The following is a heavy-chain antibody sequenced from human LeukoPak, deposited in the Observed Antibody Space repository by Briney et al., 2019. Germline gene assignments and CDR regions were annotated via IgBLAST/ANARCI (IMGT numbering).Heavy chain of an antibody. Sequence: GGALTLSCAASECSVSDKYMTWVRQAPGKGLDWLSIIYSGGDTHYSESVQGRFTISRVNAKNTVYLQVNSLRAEDTAVYYCARVFGRGAAIRGFDIWGQGTMVSVSS. V-gene: IGHV3-53*01. J-gene: IGHJ3*02. CDR1: ECSVSDKY. CDR3: ARVFGRGAAIRGFDI. D-gene: IGHD3-3*01. CDR2: IYSGGDT.